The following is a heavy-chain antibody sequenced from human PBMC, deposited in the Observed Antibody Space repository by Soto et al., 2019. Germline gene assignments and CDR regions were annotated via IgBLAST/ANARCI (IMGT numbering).Heavy chain of an antibody. Sequence: GGSLRLSCAGSGFTFSSYAMSWVRQAPGKGLEWVSAISGSGGSTYYADSVKGRFTISRDNSKNTLYLQMNSLRAEDTAVYYCAKEEKILRYFDWLYYFDYWGQGTLVTVSS. V-gene: IGHV3-23*01. J-gene: IGHJ4*02. D-gene: IGHD3-9*01. CDR1: GFTFSSYA. CDR3: AKEEKILRYFDWLYYFDY. CDR2: ISGSGGST.